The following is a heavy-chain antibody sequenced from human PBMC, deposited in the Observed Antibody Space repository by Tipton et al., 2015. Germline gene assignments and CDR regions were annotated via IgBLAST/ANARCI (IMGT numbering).Heavy chain of an antibody. V-gene: IGHV4-59*07. D-gene: IGHD4-23*01. CDR1: SDSISKYY. CDR3: ARARGRHGGLLDS. Sequence: TLSLTCSVSSDSISKYYWSWIRQPPGKELEWIGYIQYSGSTNYNPSLKSRVTTSVDTSKTQFSLKLTSVTAADTAMYYCARARGRHGGLLDSWGQGTLVIVSS. CDR2: IQYSGST. J-gene: IGHJ4*02.